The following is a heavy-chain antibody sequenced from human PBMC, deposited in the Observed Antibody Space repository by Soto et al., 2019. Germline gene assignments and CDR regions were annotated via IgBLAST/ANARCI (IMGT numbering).Heavy chain of an antibody. Sequence: QVQLVESGGGVVQPGRSLRLSCGTSGFTFSTYVLHWVRQAPGKGLEWVAVSSPDGSIKIYADSVKGRFTISRDNSRGTLYLQMSSLRPEDTALYYCARDPIPGAPDYLDYWGQGTLVTVSS. CDR1: GFTFSTYV. J-gene: IGHJ4*02. CDR2: SSPDGSIK. V-gene: IGHV3-30-3*01. CDR3: ARDPIPGAPDYLDY. D-gene: IGHD2-2*01.